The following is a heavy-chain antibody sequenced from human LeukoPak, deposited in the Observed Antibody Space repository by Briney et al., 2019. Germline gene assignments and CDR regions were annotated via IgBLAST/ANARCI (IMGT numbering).Heavy chain of an antibody. V-gene: IGHV4-34*01. D-gene: IGHD3-22*01. Sequence: SEILSLTCAVYGGSFSGYYWTWIRQPPGKGQEWIGEINHSGGTNYNPSLKSRVTISVDTSKNQFSLKLTSVTAADTAVYYCARGVTMIVVVIHDWYFDLWGRGTLVTVSS. CDR3: ARGVTMIVVVIHDWYFDL. CDR1: GGSFSGYY. J-gene: IGHJ2*01. CDR2: INHSGGT.